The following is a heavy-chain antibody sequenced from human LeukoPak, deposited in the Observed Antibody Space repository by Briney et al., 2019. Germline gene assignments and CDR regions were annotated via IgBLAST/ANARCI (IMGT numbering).Heavy chain of an antibody. J-gene: IGHJ4*02. CDR3: ASLDYGDYADY. CDR1: GGTFSSYA. Sequence: GASVKVSCKASGGTFSSYAISWVRQAPGQGLEWMGGIIPIFGTANYAQKFQGRVTITADKSTSTAYMELSSLRSEDTAVYYCASLDYGDYADYWGQGTLVTVSS. CDR2: IIPIFGTA. D-gene: IGHD4-17*01. V-gene: IGHV1-69*06.